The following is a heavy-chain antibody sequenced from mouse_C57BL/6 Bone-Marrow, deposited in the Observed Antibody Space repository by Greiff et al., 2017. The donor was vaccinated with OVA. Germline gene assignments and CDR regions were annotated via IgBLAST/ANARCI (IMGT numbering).Heavy chain of an antibody. CDR2: INSDGGST. J-gene: IGHJ4*01. Sequence: EVKLEESGGGLVQPGESLKLSCESNEYEFPSHDMSWVRKTPETRLELVAAINSDGGSTYYPDTMERRFIISRDNTKKTLYLQMSSLRSEDTALYYCARHYGNYPYYAMDYWGQGTAVTVSS. CDR3: ARHYGNYPYYAMDY. D-gene: IGHD2-1*01. CDR1: EYEFPSHD. V-gene: IGHV5-2*03.